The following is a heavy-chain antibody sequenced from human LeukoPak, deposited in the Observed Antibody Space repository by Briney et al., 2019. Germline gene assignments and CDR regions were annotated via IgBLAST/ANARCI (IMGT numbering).Heavy chain of an antibody. Sequence: ASVTVSCKPSGSTFTSYGISWVRQAPGQGREGMGWISAYNGNTNYEHKLQGRVTMTTEPSPSTAYMELRSLRSGDTAVYYCAKDGQTASFYRSSSLNRFDPWGQGTLVTVSS. V-gene: IGHV1-18*01. CDR2: ISAYNGNT. J-gene: IGHJ5*02. CDR1: GSTFTSYG. CDR3: AKDGQTASFYRSSSLNRFDP. D-gene: IGHD6-13*01.